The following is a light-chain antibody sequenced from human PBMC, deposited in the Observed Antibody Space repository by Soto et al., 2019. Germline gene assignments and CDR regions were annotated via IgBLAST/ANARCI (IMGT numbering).Light chain of an antibody. CDR1: QSVRTN. CDR3: QQYNEWPQT. CDR2: GAS. Sequence: ETVMTQSPATLSVSPGERVTLSCRASQSVRTNLVWYQQSPGQPPRLLIYGASDRVAGVPDRFSGSGSGTDFTLTISGLQSEDCAVYYCQQYNEWPQTFGQGTKLEIK. J-gene: IGKJ2*01. V-gene: IGKV3-15*01.